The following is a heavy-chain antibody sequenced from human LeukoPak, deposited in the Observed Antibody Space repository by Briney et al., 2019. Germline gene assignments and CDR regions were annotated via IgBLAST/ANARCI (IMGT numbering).Heavy chain of an antibody. CDR1: GGSISSGSYY. CDR3: ARDPGYYGSGTRGAFDY. CDR2: IYSSGST. D-gene: IGHD3-10*01. V-gene: IGHV4-61*02. J-gene: IGHJ4*02. Sequence: SETLSLTCTVSGGSISSGSYYWSWIRQPAGKGLEWIGRIYSSGSTNYNPSLKSRVTISVDTSKSQFSLKLSSVTAADTAVYYCARDPGYYGSGTRGAFDYWGQGTLVTVSS.